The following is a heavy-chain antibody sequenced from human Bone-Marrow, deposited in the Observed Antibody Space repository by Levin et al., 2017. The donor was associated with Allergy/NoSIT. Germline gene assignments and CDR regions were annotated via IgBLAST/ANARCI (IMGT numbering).Heavy chain of an antibody. V-gene: IGHV3-21*01. Sequence: LSLTCAASGFIFSDYSMNWVRQAPGEGLEWVSSISSTGGYIYYADSLKGRFTISRDNAKNSLYLQMNSLRAEDTAVYYCARGRMATIPRPDDSWGQGTLVTVSS. CDR1: GFIFSDYS. CDR3: ARGRMATIPRPDDS. J-gene: IGHJ5*01. CDR2: ISSTGGYI. D-gene: IGHD5-24*01.